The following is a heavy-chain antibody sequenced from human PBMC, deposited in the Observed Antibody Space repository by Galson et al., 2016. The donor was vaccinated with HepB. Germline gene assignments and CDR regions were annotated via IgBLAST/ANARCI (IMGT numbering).Heavy chain of an antibody. CDR1: GGSFSAYY. CDR3: ARGEPYSSSWYKLCWFGP. D-gene: IGHD6-13*01. V-gene: IGHV4-34*01. Sequence: ETLSLTCAVYGGSFSAYYWSWIRQPPGKGLEWIGKINHSGSTNYNPSLKSRVTISVDTSKKQFSLKLSSVTAADTAVYYCARGEPYSSSWYKLCWFGPWGQGTLVTVSS. CDR2: INHSGST. J-gene: IGHJ5*02.